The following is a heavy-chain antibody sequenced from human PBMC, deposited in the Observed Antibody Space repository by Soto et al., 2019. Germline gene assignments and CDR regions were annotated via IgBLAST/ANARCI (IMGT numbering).Heavy chain of an antibody. CDR2: INSDGSST. CDR3: ARDRAAAAGTDYYYYYMDV. J-gene: IGHJ6*03. CDR1: GFTFSSYW. D-gene: IGHD6-13*01. V-gene: IGHV3-74*01. Sequence: GGSLRLSCAASGFTFSSYWMHWVRQAPGKGLVWVSRINSDGSSTSYADSVKGRFTISRDNAKNTLYLQMNSLRAEDTAVYYCARDRAAAAGTDYYYYYMDVWGKGTTVTVSS.